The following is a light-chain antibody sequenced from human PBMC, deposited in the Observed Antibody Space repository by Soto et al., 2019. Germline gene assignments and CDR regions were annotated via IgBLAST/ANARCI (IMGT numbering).Light chain of an antibody. Sequence: QSALTQPASVSGSPGQSITISCTGTSSDVGAYNYVSWYQQYPGKAPKLMIYDVGNRPSGVSTRFSGSKSGNTASLTIFGLQAEAEADYYCSSYTSTSTPHVFGTGTKLTVL. J-gene: IGLJ1*01. CDR1: SSDVGAYNY. V-gene: IGLV2-14*01. CDR2: DVG. CDR3: SSYTSTSTPHV.